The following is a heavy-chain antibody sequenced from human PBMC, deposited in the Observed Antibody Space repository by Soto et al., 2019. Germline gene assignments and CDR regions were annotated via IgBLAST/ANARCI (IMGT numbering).Heavy chain of an antibody. J-gene: IGHJ4*02. CDR2: IKTNIDGGAT. V-gene: IGHV3-15*07. D-gene: IGHD5-12*01. Sequence: EVQLVESGGGLVKPGGSLRLSCAASGFSFTSAWMNWVRQIPGKGLEWVGRIKTNIDGGATDYSAPVKGRFTISRDDSKNTVYLQMTSLKTEDTAVYYCTTGRGGSAYVPGFYWGQGVLVTVSS. CDR1: GFSFTSAW. CDR3: TTGRGGSAYVPGFY.